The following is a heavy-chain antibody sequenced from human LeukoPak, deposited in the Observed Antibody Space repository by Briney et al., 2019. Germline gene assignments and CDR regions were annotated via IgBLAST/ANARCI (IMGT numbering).Heavy chain of an antibody. Sequence: GGSLRLSCAASGFTFDDYAMHWVRQAPGKGLEWVSGISWNSGSIGYADSVKGRFTISRDNAKNSLYLQMNSLRAEDTALYYCAKDIVGRAAARRAEYFQHWGQGTLVTVSS. CDR2: ISWNSGSI. D-gene: IGHD6-13*01. V-gene: IGHV3-9*01. CDR3: AKDIVGRAAARRAEYFQH. J-gene: IGHJ1*01. CDR1: GFTFDDYA.